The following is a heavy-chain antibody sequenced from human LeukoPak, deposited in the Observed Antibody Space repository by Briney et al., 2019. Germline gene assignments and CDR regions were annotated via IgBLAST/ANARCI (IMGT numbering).Heavy chain of an antibody. CDR1: GFTFSSYS. CDR2: ISSSSSYT. CDR3: ASRGQLWLSGALDY. Sequence: GGSLRLSCAASGFTFSSYSMNWVRQAPGKGLEWVSSISSSSSYTYYADSVKGRFTISRDNAKNSLYLQMNSLRAEDTAVYYCASRGQLWLSGALDYWGQGTLVTVSS. V-gene: IGHV3-21*01. D-gene: IGHD5-18*01. J-gene: IGHJ4*02.